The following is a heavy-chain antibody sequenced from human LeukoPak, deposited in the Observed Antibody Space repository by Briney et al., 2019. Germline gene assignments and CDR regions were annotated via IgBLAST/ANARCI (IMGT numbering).Heavy chain of an antibody. Sequence: GGSLRLSCAASGFIFNSYGMHWVRQAPGKGLEWVANIKQDGSEKYYVDSVKGRFTISRDNAKNSLYLQMNSLRAEDTAVYYCAQDLSYIGLDNWGQGTLVTVSS. CDR2: IKQDGSEK. V-gene: IGHV3-7*03. CDR3: AQDLSYIGLDN. D-gene: IGHD2-15*01. J-gene: IGHJ4*02. CDR1: GFIFNSYG.